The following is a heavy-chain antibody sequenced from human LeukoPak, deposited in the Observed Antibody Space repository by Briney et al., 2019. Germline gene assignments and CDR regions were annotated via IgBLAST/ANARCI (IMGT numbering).Heavy chain of an antibody. CDR3: ARDKVYCSGGSCYPYYFDY. D-gene: IGHD2-15*01. V-gene: IGHV1-8*02. CDR2: MNPNSGNT. J-gene: IGHJ4*02. Sequence: ASVKVSCKASGYTFTGYYINWVRQATGQGLEWMGWMNPNSGNTGYAQKFQGRVTMTRNTSISTAYMELSSLRSEDTAVYYCARDKVYCSGGSCYPYYFDYWGQGTLVTVSS. CDR1: GYTFTGYY.